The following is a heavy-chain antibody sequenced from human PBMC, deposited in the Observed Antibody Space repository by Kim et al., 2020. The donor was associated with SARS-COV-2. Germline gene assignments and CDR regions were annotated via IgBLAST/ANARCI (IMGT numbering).Heavy chain of an antibody. CDR1: GGSISSSSYY. CDR3: VRLSSVVVTAIDY. D-gene: IGHD2-21*02. CDR2: IYYSGST. J-gene: IGHJ4*02. V-gene: IGHV4-39*01. Sequence: SETLSLTCTVSGGSISSSSYYWGWIRQPPGKGLEWIGSIYYSGSTYYNPSLKSRVTISVDTSKNQFSLKLSSVTAADTAVYYCVRLSSVVVTAIDYWGQGTLVTVSS.